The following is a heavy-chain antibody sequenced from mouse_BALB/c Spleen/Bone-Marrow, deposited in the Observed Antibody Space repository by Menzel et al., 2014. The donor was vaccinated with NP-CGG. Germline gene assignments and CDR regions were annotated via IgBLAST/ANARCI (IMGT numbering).Heavy chain of an antibody. Sequence: EVKLMESGGGLVQPGGSMKLSCVASGFSFSNYWMNWVRQSPEKGLEWVAEIRLKSNNYATHYAESVKGRFTISRDDSKNSVYLQMNNLRVEDTGIYYCIRADRRDVWAMVYWGQGTSVTVSS. D-gene: IGHD2-10*02. CDR3: IRADRRDVWAMVY. V-gene: IGHV6-6*02. J-gene: IGHJ4*01. CDR1: GFSFSNYW. CDR2: IRLKSNNYAT.